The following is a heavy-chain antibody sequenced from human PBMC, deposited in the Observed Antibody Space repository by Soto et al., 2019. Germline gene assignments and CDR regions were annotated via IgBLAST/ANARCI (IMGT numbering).Heavy chain of an antibody. V-gene: IGHV3-15*01. CDR3: TTVPYKQLQYYFDY. D-gene: IGHD6-6*01. J-gene: IGHJ4*02. Sequence: GGSLRLSCAASGFTFSNAWMSWVRQAPGKGLEWVGRIKSKTDGGTTDYAAPVKGRFTISRDDSKNTLYLQMNSLKTEDTAVYYCTTVPYKQLQYYFDYWGQGTLVTVS. CDR1: GFTFSNAW. CDR2: IKSKTDGGTT.